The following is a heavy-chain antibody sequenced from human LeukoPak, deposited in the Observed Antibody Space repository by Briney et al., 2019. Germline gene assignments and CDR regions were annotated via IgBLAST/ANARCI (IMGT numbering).Heavy chain of an antibody. D-gene: IGHD1-1*01. CDR2: IKEDGSEK. J-gene: IGHJ4*02. Sequence: PGGSLRLSCAASGFRFSIYWMTWVRQAPGKGLEWVANIKEDGSEKYYVDSVKGRFTISRDNAQNSLFLEMNSLRADDTAVYYCAGYGKSKLDYWGQGTLVTVSS. CDR1: GFRFSIYW. V-gene: IGHV3-7*05. CDR3: AGYGKSKLDY.